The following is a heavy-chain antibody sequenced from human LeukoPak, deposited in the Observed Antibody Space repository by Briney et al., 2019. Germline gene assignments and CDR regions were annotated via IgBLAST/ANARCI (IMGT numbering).Heavy chain of an antibody. D-gene: IGHD1-1*01. CDR3: AREEKQLVEGGFDP. CDR1: GFTFSSYG. V-gene: IGHV3-30*03. CDR2: ISYDGSNK. J-gene: IGHJ5*02. Sequence: GGSLRLSCAASGFTFSSYGMHGVRQAPGKGLEWVAVISYDGSNKYYADSVKGRFTISRDNSKNTLYLQMNGLRAEDTGVYYCAREEKQLVEGGFDPWGQGTLVTVSS.